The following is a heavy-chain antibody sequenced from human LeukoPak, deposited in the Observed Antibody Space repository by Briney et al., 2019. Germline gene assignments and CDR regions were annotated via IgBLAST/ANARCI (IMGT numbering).Heavy chain of an antibody. CDR2: ISSIGGST. CDR1: GYSFTSYW. CDR3: AKEAGNGWSYFDY. D-gene: IGHD6-19*01. J-gene: IGHJ4*02. V-gene: IGHV3-23*01. Sequence: GESLKISCKGSGYSFTSYWIGWVRQMPGKGLEWVSGISSIGGSTFYADSVKGRFTISRDNSKKTVFLQMISLRAEDTAVYHCAKEAGNGWSYFDYWGQGTLVTVSS.